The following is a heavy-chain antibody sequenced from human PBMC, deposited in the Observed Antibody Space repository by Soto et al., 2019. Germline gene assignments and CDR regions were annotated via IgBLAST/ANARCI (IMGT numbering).Heavy chain of an antibody. J-gene: IGHJ6*03. CDR3: ARGGHGFWSGETYYYSMDV. CDR2: MTPKRETP. Sequence: QMHMVQSGAEVKKPGASVKVSCTASGYDFNIYDIHWVRQSTGQGLGWMGWMTPKRETPGYAPKFQGRVTMTRDTSRSAVYMELSSLGSEDTAVYFFARGGHGFWSGETYYYSMDVWGQGTTVSVSS. D-gene: IGHD3-3*01. V-gene: IGHV1-8*01. CDR1: GYDFNIYD.